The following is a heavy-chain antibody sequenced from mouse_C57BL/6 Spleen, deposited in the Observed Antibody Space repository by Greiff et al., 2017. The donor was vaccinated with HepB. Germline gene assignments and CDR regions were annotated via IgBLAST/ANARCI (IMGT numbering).Heavy chain of an antibody. CDR2: ISSGGSYT. CDR3: ARRDYDGYYDYFDY. V-gene: IGHV5-6*02. CDR1: GFTFSSYG. J-gene: IGHJ2*01. D-gene: IGHD2-3*01. Sequence: EVKLMESGGDLVKPGGSLKLSCAASGFTFSSYGMSWVRQTPDKRLEWVATISSGGSYTYYPDSVKGRFTISRDNAKNTLYLQMSSLKSEDTAMYYCARRDYDGYYDYFDYWGQGTTLTVSS.